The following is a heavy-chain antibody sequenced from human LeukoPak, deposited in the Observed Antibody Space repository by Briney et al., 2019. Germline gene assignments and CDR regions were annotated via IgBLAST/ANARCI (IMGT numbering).Heavy chain of an antibody. V-gene: IGHV4-34*01. CDR3: ARRPDGFDI. Sequence: KPSENLSLTCGVYGGSLSGYHWSWIRQSPGKGLEWIGQINNRGTTDYNASLKSRVTLSLDTSKNQFSLSLNSVTAADTAVYYCARRPDGFDIWGQGTLVTVSS. CDR1: GGSLSGYH. CDR2: INNRGTT. D-gene: IGHD6-6*01. J-gene: IGHJ3*02.